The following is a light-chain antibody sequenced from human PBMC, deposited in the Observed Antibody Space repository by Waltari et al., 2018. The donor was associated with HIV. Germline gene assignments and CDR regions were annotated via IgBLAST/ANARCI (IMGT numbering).Light chain of an antibody. V-gene: IGLV2-11*02. CDR1: SRDLGGYNY. CDR2: DLS. Sequence: QSALTHPRPVSGSRGQSFTISCTGPSRDLGGYNYVSWYQQHPGKAPKLMIYDLSRRPAGVPDRFSGSKSGNTASLTSSGLQAEDEADYYCCSYAGSYTYVFGTGTKVTVL. J-gene: IGLJ1*01. CDR3: CSYAGSYTYV.